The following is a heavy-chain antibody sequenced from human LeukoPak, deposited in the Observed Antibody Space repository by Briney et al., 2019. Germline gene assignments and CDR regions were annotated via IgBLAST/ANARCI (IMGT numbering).Heavy chain of an antibody. CDR2: IIPIFGTA. CDR1: GGTFSSYA. D-gene: IGHD6-6*01. Sequence: SVKVSCKASGGTFSSYAISWVRQAPGQGLEWMGGIIPIFGTANYAQKFQGRVTITAGESTSTAYMELRSLRSEDTAVYYCAIRWYSSSSDDYWGQGTLVTVSS. CDR3: AIRWYSSSSDDY. J-gene: IGHJ4*02. V-gene: IGHV1-69*13.